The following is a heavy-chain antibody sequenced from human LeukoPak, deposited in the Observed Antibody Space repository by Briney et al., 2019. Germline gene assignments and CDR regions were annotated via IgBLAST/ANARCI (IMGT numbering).Heavy chain of an antibody. CDR3: ARDRPYGSGIAYYYYYYMDV. CDR1: GFTLSDYY. Sequence: PGGSLRLSCAASGFTLSDYYMSWIRQAPGKGLEWVSYISSSGNTKFYADSVEGRLTISRDNAKNSLYLQMNSLRAEDTAVYYCARDRPYGSGIAYYYYYYMDVWGKGTTVTVSS. D-gene: IGHD3-10*01. CDR2: ISSSGNTK. V-gene: IGHV3-11*04. J-gene: IGHJ6*03.